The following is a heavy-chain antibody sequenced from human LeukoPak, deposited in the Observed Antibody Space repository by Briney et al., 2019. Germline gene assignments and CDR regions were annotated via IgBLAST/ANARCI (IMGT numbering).Heavy chain of an antibody. CDR3: ARGSPAVAAQKGDY. Sequence: ASVKVSCKASGYTFTCYYMHWVRQAPGQGLEWMGWINPNSGGTNYAQKFQGRVTMTRDTSISTAYMELSRLRSDDTAVYYCARGSPAVAAQKGDYWGQGTLVTVSS. D-gene: IGHD6-19*01. V-gene: IGHV1-2*02. CDR2: INPNSGGT. J-gene: IGHJ4*02. CDR1: GYTFTCYY.